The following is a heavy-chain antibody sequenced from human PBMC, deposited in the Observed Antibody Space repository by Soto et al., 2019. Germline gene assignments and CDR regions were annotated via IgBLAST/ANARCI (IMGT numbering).Heavy chain of an antibody. D-gene: IGHD2-21*02. CDR3: GKDVTAGGLYV. J-gene: IGHJ6*02. CDR2: IMWNSGST. CDR1: GFTFDDYA. V-gene: IGHV3-9*01. Sequence: GGSLRLSCAASGFTFDDYAMHWVRQAPGKGLEWVSGIMWNSGSTGYADSVKGRFTISRDNAKNSLYLQMNSLRAEDTALYYCGKDVTAGGLYVWGQGTTVTVSS.